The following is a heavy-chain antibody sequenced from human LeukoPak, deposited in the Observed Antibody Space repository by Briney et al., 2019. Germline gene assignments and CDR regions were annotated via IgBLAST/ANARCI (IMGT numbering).Heavy chain of an antibody. J-gene: IGHJ6*02. V-gene: IGHV4-39*07. CDR1: GGSISSSSYY. CDR2: IYYSGST. D-gene: IGHD3-22*01. CDR3: ARVGYYYDSSGYRSYYYGMDV. Sequence: PSETLSLTCTVSGGSISSSSYYWGWIRQPPGKGLEWIGSIYYSGSTYYNPSLKSRVTISVDTSKNQFSLKLSSVTAADTAVYYCARVGYYYDSSGYRSYYYGMDVWGQGTTVTVSS.